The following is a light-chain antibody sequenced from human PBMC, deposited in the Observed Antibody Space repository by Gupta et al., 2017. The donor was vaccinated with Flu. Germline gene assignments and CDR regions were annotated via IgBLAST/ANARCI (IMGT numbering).Light chain of an antibody. V-gene: IGKV2-30*02. CDR3: MQGTHLQT. CDR2: RVS. Sequence: DVVMTQSPLSLPVTLGQPASISCRSSQSLVHRNGNTYLTWFQQRPGQSPRRLIYRVSKRDSGVPDRFSGSGSGTDSTLKSSRVEAEDVGVYYCMQGTHLQTFGQGTKVEIK. J-gene: IGKJ1*01. CDR1: QSLVHRNGNTY.